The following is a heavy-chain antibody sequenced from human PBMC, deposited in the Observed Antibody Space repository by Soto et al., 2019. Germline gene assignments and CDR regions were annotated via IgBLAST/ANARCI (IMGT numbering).Heavy chain of an antibody. CDR2: ISGSGGST. CDR3: AKPPTQYYDILTGYYDY. Sequence: GGSLRLSCAASGFTFSSYAMSWVRQAPGKGLEWVSAISGSGGSTYYADSVKGRFTISRDNSKNTLYLQMNSLRAEDTAVYYCAKPPTQYYDILTGYYDYWGQGTLVTVSS. D-gene: IGHD3-9*01. CDR1: GFTFSSYA. V-gene: IGHV3-23*01. J-gene: IGHJ4*02.